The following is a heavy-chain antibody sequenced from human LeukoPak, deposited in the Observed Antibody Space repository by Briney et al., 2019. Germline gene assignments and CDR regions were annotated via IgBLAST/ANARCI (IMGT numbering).Heavy chain of an antibody. V-gene: IGHV4-34*01. CDR3: ASGLPRYCSSTSCYRRGFDP. CDR2: INHSGST. J-gene: IGHJ5*02. Sequence: SETLSLTCAVYGGSFSGYYRSWIRQPPGKGLEWIGEINHSGSTNYNPSLKSRVTISVDTSKNQFSLKLSSVTAADTAVYYCASGLPRYCSSTSCYRRGFDPWGQGTLVTVSS. CDR1: GGSFSGYY. D-gene: IGHD2-2*01.